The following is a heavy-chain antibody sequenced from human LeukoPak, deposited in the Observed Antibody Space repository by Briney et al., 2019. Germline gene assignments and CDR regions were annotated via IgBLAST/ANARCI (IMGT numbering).Heavy chain of an antibody. CDR3: ARVGLDY. Sequence: SETLSLTCAVYGGSFSGYYWSWIRQPPGKGLEWIGEINHSGSTIYNPSLKSRVTISVDTSKNQFSLKLSSVTAADTAVYYCARVGLDYWGQGTLVTVSS. CDR2: INHSGST. D-gene: IGHD3-16*01. CDR1: GGSFSGYY. J-gene: IGHJ4*02. V-gene: IGHV4-34*01.